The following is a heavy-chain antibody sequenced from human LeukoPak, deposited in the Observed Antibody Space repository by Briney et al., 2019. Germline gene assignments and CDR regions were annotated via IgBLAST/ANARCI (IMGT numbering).Heavy chain of an antibody. D-gene: IGHD4-17*01. V-gene: IGHV3-43D*03. CDR1: GFTFDDYA. J-gene: IGHJ4*02. CDR3: AKGVYGDYRYYFDY. Sequence: GGSLRLSCAASGFTFDDYAMHWVRQAPGKGLEWVSLISWDGGSTYYADSVKGRFTISRDNSKNSLYLQMNSLRAEDTALYYCAKGVYGDYRYYFDYWGQGTLVTVSS. CDR2: ISWDGGST.